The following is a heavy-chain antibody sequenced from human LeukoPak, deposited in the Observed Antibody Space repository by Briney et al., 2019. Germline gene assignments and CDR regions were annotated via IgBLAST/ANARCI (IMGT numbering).Heavy chain of an antibody. CDR3: AGQGTSGFYYFDY. CDR2: IFYSGSA. CDR1: GGSITTDY. V-gene: IGHV4-59*08. D-gene: IGHD1/OR15-1a*01. J-gene: IGHJ4*02. Sequence: SETLSLTCTVSGGSITTDYWGWIRQPPGKGLEWIGYIFYSGSAHYNPSLESRLTISLDTSRNQLCLRLTAVTAADTAVYYCAGQGTSGFYYFDYWGLGTLVTVSS.